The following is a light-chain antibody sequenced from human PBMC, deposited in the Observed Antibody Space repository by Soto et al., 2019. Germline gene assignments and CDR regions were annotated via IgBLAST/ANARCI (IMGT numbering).Light chain of an antibody. CDR3: QQLHSYPFT. CDR1: QSISTY. J-gene: IGKJ5*01. V-gene: IGKV1-5*02. CDR2: AAT. Sequence: DIHMTQSPSTLSASVGYRVAIICRASQSISTYLAWYQQKQGKAPKLLIYAATTLQSGVPSRFSGSGYGTDFNLTINSLQTEDFATYYCQQLHSYPFTFGQGTRLEIK.